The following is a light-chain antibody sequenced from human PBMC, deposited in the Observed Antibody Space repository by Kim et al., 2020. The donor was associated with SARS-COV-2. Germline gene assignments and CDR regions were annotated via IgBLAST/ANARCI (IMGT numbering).Light chain of an antibody. J-gene: IGLJ3*02. CDR2: STN. Sequence: GTVTLTRGLRSGSVSTSNYTSWYQQTPSQAPRTLIYSTNTRSSGVPGRFSGSILGNKAALTLTGAQADDESDYYCVLYWGRGISWVFGGGTQLTVL. CDR1: SGSVSTSNY. V-gene: IGLV8-61*01. CDR3: VLYWGRGISWV.